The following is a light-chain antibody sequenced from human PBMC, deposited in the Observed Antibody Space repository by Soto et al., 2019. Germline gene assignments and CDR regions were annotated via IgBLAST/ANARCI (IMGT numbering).Light chain of an antibody. CDR3: QQFQSYPLT. CDR1: QGVSSY. CDR2: AAS. Sequence: DLQLTQSPSFLSASVGDRVTITCRASQGVSSYLAWHQQKPGKAPKLLIYAASTLQSGVPSRFSGSGSGTEFTLTISSLQPEDFATYFCQQFQSYPLTFGGGTKVEIK. J-gene: IGKJ4*01. V-gene: IGKV1-9*01.